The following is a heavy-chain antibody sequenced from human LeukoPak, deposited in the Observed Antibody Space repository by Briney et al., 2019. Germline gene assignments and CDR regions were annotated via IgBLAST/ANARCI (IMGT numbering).Heavy chain of an antibody. V-gene: IGHV3-7*01. D-gene: IGHD3-10*01. CDR3: TRGGVRGVVLES. Sequence: GGSLRLSCVASGFTFNSYWMSWVRQAPGKGPEWVANIKQDGSDEYYVDSVKGRFTISRDNARNSLYLQMNSLRAEDTAVYYCTRGGVRGVVLESWGQGTLVTVSS. J-gene: IGHJ5*02. CDR2: IKQDGSDE. CDR1: GFTFNSYW.